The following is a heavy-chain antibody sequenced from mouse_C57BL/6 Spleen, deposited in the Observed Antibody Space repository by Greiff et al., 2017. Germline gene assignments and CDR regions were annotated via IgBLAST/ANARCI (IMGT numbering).Heavy chain of an antibody. Sequence: QVQLQQPGAELVKPGASVKMSCKASGYTFTSYWITWVKQRPGQGLEWMGDIYPGSGSTNYNEKFKSKATLTGDTSSSTAYMQLSSLTSEDSAVYYCARYPNWGLDYWGQGTTRTVSS. CDR2: IYPGSGST. J-gene: IGHJ2*01. CDR1: GYTFTSYW. V-gene: IGHV1-55*01. CDR3: ARYPNWGLDY. D-gene: IGHD4-1*01.